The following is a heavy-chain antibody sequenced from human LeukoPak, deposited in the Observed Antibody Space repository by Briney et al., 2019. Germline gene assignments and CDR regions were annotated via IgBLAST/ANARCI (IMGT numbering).Heavy chain of an antibody. Sequence: GGSLRLSCAASGFTFSDSYMNWIRQAPGKGLEWISYISSSSSTIYYADSVEGRFTISRDNAKNSLYLQMNSLRSEDTAVYYCARDNSVRDEAWWFNPWGQGTLVTVSS. D-gene: IGHD5-24*01. J-gene: IGHJ5*02. CDR2: ISSSSSTI. CDR1: GFTFSDSY. CDR3: ARDNSVRDEAWWFNP. V-gene: IGHV3-11*01.